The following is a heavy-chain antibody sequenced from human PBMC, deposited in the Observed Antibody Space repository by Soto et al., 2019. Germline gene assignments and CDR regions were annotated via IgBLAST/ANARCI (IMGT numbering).Heavy chain of an antibody. CDR2: ISYDGSNK. V-gene: IGHV3-30-3*01. J-gene: IGHJ4*02. D-gene: IGHD6-13*01. CDR3: ARGEYSSSWYTPLDY. Sequence: VGSLRLSCAASGFTFSSYAMHWDRQAPGKGLEWVAVISYDGSNKYYADSVKGRFTISRDNSKNTLYLQMNSLRAEDTAVYYCARGEYSSSWYTPLDYWGQGTLVTVSS. CDR1: GFTFSSYA.